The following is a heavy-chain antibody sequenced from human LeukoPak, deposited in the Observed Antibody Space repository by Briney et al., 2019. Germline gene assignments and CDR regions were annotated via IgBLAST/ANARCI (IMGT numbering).Heavy chain of an antibody. V-gene: IGHV3-23*01. Sequence: GGSLRLSCAASGFTFSSYAMSWVRQAPGKGLEWDSAISGSGGSTYYADSVKGRFTISRDNSKNTLYLQMNSLRAEDTAVYYCAKKFVGSGYYPFDYWGQGTLVTVSS. CDR2: ISGSGGST. D-gene: IGHD3-3*01. J-gene: IGHJ4*02. CDR3: AKKFVGSGYYPFDY. CDR1: GFTFSSYA.